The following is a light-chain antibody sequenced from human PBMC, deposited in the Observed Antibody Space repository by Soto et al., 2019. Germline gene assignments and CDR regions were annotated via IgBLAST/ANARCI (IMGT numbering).Light chain of an antibody. CDR1: QAIGNY. J-gene: IGKJ5*01. Sequence: DIQMTQSPSSLSASVGDRVTITCRASQAIGNYLNWYQQKPGKAPNLLIFGATTLQSGVPSRFSGSGYGTNFTLIISVLQPEDFAIYYCQQCHATPLNFGQGTRLEIK. CDR2: GAT. CDR3: QQCHATPLN. V-gene: IGKV1-39*01.